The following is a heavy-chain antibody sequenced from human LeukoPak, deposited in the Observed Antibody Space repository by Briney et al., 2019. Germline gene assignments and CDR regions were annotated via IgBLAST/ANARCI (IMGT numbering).Heavy chain of an antibody. D-gene: IGHD3-16*01. Sequence: GASVKVSCKASGYTLSSYGISWVRQAPGQGLAWMGWISAYNGDTNYAQNLQGRVTMTTDTSTSAAYMELRSLSSDDTAVYYCARHRWGDTYFDYWGQGTLVTASS. CDR3: ARHRWGDTYFDY. V-gene: IGHV1-18*01. CDR2: ISAYNGDT. CDR1: GYTLSSYG. J-gene: IGHJ4*02.